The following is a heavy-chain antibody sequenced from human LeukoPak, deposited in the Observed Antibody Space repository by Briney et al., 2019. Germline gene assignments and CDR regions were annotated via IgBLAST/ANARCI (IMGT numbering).Heavy chain of an antibody. CDR2: VYSTGQF. CDR3: ARMGATTPCAANPDY. D-gene: IGHD1-1*01. CDR1: GGSISGYF. Sequence: SETLSLTCNVSGGSISGYFWSWIRQPPGPGLEWIGYVYSTGQFNYSASLNRRVTISVDTSKNQLFLRLTSVTAADAAVYYCARMGATTPCAANPDYWGRGTLVTVS. J-gene: IGHJ4*02. V-gene: IGHV4-59*01.